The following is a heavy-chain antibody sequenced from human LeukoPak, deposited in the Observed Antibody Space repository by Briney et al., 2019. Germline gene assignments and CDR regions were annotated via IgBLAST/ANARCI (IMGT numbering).Heavy chain of an antibody. CDR1: GFTFSSFA. D-gene: IGHD6-13*01. CDR2: FSASDGST. J-gene: IGHJ3*02. CDR3: AKSKTAAAGTGAFDI. Sequence: GGSLRLSCAASGFTFSSFAMSWVRQGPGKGLEWVSGFSASDGSTQYADSVKGRFTTSRDNSKNTLFLQMNSLRAEDTAIYYCAKSKTAAAGTGAFDIWGQGTMVTVSS. V-gene: IGHV3-23*01.